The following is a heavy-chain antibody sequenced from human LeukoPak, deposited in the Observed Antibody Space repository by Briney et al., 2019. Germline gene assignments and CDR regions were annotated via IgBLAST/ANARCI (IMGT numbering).Heavy chain of an antibody. V-gene: IGHV3-73*01. D-gene: IGHD6-19*01. CDR2: ITTKASNYAT. J-gene: IGHJ4*02. Sequence: GGSLRLSGVTTGSTFSGPVIHWVRQDSAKGLEWVGRITTKASNYATAYGASVKGRFTISRDDSENTAYLQMNSLKTEDTAVYYCTTYRSGHYWGQGTLVTVSS. CDR1: GSTFSGPV. CDR3: TTYRSGHY.